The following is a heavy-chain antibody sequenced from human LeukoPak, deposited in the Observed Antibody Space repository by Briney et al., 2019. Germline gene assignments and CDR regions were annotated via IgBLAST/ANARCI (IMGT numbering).Heavy chain of an antibody. D-gene: IGHD6-13*01. J-gene: IGHJ4*02. Sequence: ASVKVSCKASGYTFTSYDINWVRQATGQGREWMGWLNPNSGNTDYAQKFQGRVTMTRNTSISTAYMELSSLKSEDTAVYYCARGVPRYCRSPGRAAAGICSVYWGQGTLVTVSS. CDR3: ARGVPRYCRSPGRAAAGICSVY. CDR2: LNPNSGNT. V-gene: IGHV1-8*01. CDR1: GYTFTSYD.